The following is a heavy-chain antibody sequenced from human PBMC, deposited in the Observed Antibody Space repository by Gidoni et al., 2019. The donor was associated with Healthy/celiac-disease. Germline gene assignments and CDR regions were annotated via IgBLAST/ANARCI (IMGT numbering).Heavy chain of an antibody. CDR1: GGSIGSSSYY. CDR3: ARPNVSRFGELKGMYDAFDI. V-gene: IGHV4-39*01. CDR2: IYCSGST. Sequence: QLQLQESGPGLVKPSETLSLACTVAGGSIGSSSYYWGWIRQPPGKGLEWIGGIYCSGSTYSTPSLKSRVTISVDTSKNQFSLKLSSVTAAATAVYYCARPNVSRFGELKGMYDAFDIWGQVTMVTVSS. J-gene: IGHJ3*02. D-gene: IGHD3-10*01.